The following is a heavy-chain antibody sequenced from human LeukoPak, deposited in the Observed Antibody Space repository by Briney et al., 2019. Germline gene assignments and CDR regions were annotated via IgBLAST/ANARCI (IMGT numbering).Heavy chain of an antibody. Sequence: SETLTLTCTVSGASISSHYWSWIRQTPGKGLEWIGCIHTNGNNNYNPPLRGRVTMSVDTSKKQFSLKMTSVTAADTAVYYCARGYFDSRDSSNPFDNRGQGALVTVSS. D-gene: IGHD3-9*01. J-gene: IGHJ4*02. CDR2: IHTNGNN. CDR3: ARGYFDSRDSSNPFDN. CDR1: GASISSHY. V-gene: IGHV4-4*09.